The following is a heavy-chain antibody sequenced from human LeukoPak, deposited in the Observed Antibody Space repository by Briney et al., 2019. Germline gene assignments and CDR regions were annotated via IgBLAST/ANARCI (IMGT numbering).Heavy chain of an antibody. CDR1: GFTFSKYT. D-gene: IGHD2/OR15-2a*01. CDR3: ARESRENAMNAFDI. Sequence: PGGSLRLSCAASGFTFSKYTMNWVRQAPGKGLEWVSYISSSSSAIYYADSVKGRFTISRDNAKNSLYLQMNSLRDEDTAVYYCARESRENAMNAFDIWGQGTVVTVSS. CDR2: ISSSSSAI. V-gene: IGHV3-48*02. J-gene: IGHJ3*02.